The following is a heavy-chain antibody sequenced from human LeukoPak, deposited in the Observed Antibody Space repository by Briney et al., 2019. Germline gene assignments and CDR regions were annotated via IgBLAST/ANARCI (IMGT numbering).Heavy chain of an antibody. D-gene: IGHD2-15*01. Sequence: SEALSLTCTVSGGSITNYYWSWIRQPPGKGLEWIGYIYYTGSTNYNPSLKSRVTISIDTSNNQFSLKLSSVTAADTAVYYCAREVVVAATWFDPWGQGTLVTVSS. J-gene: IGHJ5*02. V-gene: IGHV4-59*01. CDR3: AREVVVAATWFDP. CDR1: GGSITNYY. CDR2: IYYTGST.